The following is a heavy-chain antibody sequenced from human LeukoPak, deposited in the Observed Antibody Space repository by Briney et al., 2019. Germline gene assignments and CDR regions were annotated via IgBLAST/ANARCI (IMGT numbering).Heavy chain of an antibody. Sequence: QPGGSLRLSCAASGFTFSSYEMNWVRQAPGKGLEWVPYISSSGSTIYYADSVKGRFTISRDNAKNSLYLQMNSLRAEDTAVYYCARDFWEGGYYYYGMDVWGQGTTVTVSS. J-gene: IGHJ6*02. CDR3: ARDFWEGGYYYYGMDV. D-gene: IGHD3-10*01. V-gene: IGHV3-48*03. CDR1: GFTFSSYE. CDR2: ISSSGSTI.